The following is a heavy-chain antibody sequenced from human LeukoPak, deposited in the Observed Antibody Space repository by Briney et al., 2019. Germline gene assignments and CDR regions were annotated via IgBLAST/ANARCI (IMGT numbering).Heavy chain of an antibody. V-gene: IGHV3-23*01. CDR1: GFTFSSYG. D-gene: IGHD3-16*01. CDR3: AKDPRGRIGLFDY. CDR2: ISGSGGST. Sequence: GGSLRLSCAASGFTFSSYGMSWVRQAPGKGLEWVSAISGSGGSTYYADSVKGRFTISRDNSKNTLYLQMNSLRAEDTAVYYCAKDPRGRIGLFDYWGQGTLVTVSS. J-gene: IGHJ4*02.